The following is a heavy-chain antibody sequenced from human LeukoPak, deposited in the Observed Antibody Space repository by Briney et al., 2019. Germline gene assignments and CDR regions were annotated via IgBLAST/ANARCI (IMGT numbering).Heavy chain of an antibody. CDR3: ARNGSLRYFDWLFGGDAFDI. CDR2: ISYDGSNK. D-gene: IGHD3-9*01. J-gene: IGHJ3*02. V-gene: IGHV3-30-3*01. CDR1: GFTLSSYW. Sequence: GGSLRLSCAASGFTLSSYWMGWVRQAPGKGLEWVAVISYDGSNKYYADSVKGRFTISRDNSKNTLYLQMNSLRAEDTAVYYCARNGSLRYFDWLFGGDAFDIWGQGKMVTVSS.